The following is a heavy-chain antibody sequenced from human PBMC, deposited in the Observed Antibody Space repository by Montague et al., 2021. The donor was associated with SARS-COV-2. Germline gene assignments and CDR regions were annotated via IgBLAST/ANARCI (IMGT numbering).Heavy chain of an antibody. CDR3: ARDRDWDDWCGMDV. J-gene: IGHJ6*02. CDR1: GFIFSSYE. Sequence: SLRLPCAASGFIFSSYEMNWVRQAPGKGLEWISYISSSGGGSTKHYTDSVKGRFTISRDNAKNSLYLQMNSLRVEDTAIYYCARDRDWDDWCGMDVWGQGTTVTVS. CDR2: ISSSGGGSTK. V-gene: IGHV3-48*03. D-gene: IGHD2-21*01.